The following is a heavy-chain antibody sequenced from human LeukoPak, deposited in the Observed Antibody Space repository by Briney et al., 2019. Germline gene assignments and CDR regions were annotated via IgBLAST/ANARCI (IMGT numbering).Heavy chain of an antibody. J-gene: IGHJ4*02. CDR2: IKQDGSEK. CDR3: ARDSYYYGSGLGGD. CDR1: GFTFTNYE. V-gene: IGHV3-7*01. Sequence: GGSLRLSCAASGFTFTNYEMTWVRQAPGKGLEWVANIKQDGSEKYYVDSVEGRFTISRDNAKNSLYLQMNSLRAEDTAVYYCARDSYYYGSGLGGDWGQGTLVTVSS. D-gene: IGHD3-10*01.